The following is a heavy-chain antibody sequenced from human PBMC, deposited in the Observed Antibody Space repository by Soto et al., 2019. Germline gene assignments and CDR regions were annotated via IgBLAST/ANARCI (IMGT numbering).Heavy chain of an antibody. CDR1: GFTFSDYS. J-gene: IGHJ6*02. CDR2: ISSSGSTI. CDR3: ARSPPGGDYVHYYYYGMDV. V-gene: IGHV3-11*01. Sequence: QVQLVESGGGLVQPGGSLRLSCTASGFTFSDYSVSWIRQAPGRGLEWVSYISSSGSTIYYADSVKGRFTISRDNAKNSLYLQRNSLRADDTAVYYWARSPPGGDYVHYYYYGMDVWGQGTTVTVSS. D-gene: IGHD4-17*01.